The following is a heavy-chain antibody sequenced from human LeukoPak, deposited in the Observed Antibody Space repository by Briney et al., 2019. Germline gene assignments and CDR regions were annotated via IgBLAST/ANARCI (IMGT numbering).Heavy chain of an antibody. CDR1: ESTFTGYY. D-gene: IGHD3-16*01. CDR3: ARDGRGRLYYCMDV. CDR2: INPNSGGT. Sequence: ASVKVSCKPSESTFTGYYMHWVRQAPGHGLEWMGWINPNSGGTNYAQKFQGRVTMTRDMSISTAYMELSRLRSDDTAVYYCARDGRGRLYYCMDVWGKGTTVTVSS. J-gene: IGHJ6*03. V-gene: IGHV1-2*02.